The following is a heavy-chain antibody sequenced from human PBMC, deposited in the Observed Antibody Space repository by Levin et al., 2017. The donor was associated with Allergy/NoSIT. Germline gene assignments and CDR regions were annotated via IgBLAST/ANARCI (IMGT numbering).Heavy chain of an antibody. V-gene: IGHV7-4-1*02. D-gene: IGHD4-17*01. Sequence: GDPVPHHAMNWVRQAPGQGLEWMGYINTYTGNPTYAHGFTGRFVFSLDSSVSTAYLQISRLKAEDTAVYYCARDPEYGDYIGAFDIWGQGTMVTVSS. CDR1: GDPVPHHA. J-gene: IGHJ3*02. CDR3: ARDPEYGDYIGAFDI. CDR2: INTYTGNP.